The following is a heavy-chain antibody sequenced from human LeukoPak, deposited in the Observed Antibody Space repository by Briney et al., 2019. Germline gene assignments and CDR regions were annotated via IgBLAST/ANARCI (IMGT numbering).Heavy chain of an antibody. J-gene: IGHJ5*02. CDR3: ARGLTTTPNHFDP. CDR1: GFTVSSNY. Sequence: GGSLRLSCAASGFTVSSNYMSWVRQAPGKGLEWVSVIYSGGSTYYADSVKGRFTISRDNSKNTLYLQMNSLTAEETAVYYCARGLTTTPNHFDPWGQRTLVTVSS. CDR2: IYSGGST. V-gene: IGHV3-53*01. D-gene: IGHD4-17*01.